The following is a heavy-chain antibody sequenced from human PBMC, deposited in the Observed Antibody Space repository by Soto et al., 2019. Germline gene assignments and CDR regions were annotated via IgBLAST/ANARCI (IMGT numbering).Heavy chain of an antibody. CDR3: ARDGYDFWSGYHWFDP. CDR2: IYYSGST. Sequence: QVQLQESGPGLVKPSQTLSLTCTVSGGSISSGDYYWSWIRQPPGKGLEWIGYIYYSGSTYYNPSLKSRVTISVDTSKNQFSLKLSSVTAADTTVYYCARDGYDFWSGYHWFDPWGHGTLVTVSS. D-gene: IGHD3-3*01. CDR1: GGSISSGDYY. V-gene: IGHV4-30-4*01. J-gene: IGHJ5*02.